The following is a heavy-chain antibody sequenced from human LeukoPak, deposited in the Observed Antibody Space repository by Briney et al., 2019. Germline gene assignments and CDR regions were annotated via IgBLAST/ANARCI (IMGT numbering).Heavy chain of an antibody. CDR3: ARGSWGFDY. CDR2: INHSGST. D-gene: IGHD3-16*01. V-gene: IGHV4-34*01. J-gene: IGHJ4*02. Sequence: SETLSLTCAVYGGSFSGYYWSWIRQPPGKGLEWIGEINHSGSTNYNPSFKSRVTISVDTSKNQFSLKLSAVTAADTAVYYCARGSWGFDYWGQGTLVTVSS. CDR1: GGSFSGYY.